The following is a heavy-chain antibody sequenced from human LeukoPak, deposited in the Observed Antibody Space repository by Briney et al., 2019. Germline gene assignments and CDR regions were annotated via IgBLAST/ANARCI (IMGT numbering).Heavy chain of an antibody. CDR3: VKTIAVAGNFDY. CDR1: GFTFSSYV. Sequence: PGRSLRLSCAASGFTFSSYVMHWVRQAPGKGLEWVALISYDGRNKYYADSVKGRFTISRDNSKNTLYLQMNSLRAEDTAVYYCVKTIAVAGNFDYWGQGTLVTVS. CDR2: ISYDGRNK. J-gene: IGHJ4*02. V-gene: IGHV3-30*18. D-gene: IGHD6-13*01.